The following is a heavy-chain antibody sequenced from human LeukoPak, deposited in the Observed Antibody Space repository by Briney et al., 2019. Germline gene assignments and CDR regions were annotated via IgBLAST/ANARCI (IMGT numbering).Heavy chain of an antibody. CDR1: GGTFSSYA. CDR3: ARVKGSSWPDS. Sequence: SVKVSCKASGGTFSSYAISWVRQAPGQGLEWMGRIIPILGIANYAQKFQGRVTITADKSTSTAYMELSSLRSEDTAVYYCARVKGSSWPDSWGQGTLVTVSS. V-gene: IGHV1-69*04. CDR2: IIPILGIA. J-gene: IGHJ4*02. D-gene: IGHD6-13*01.